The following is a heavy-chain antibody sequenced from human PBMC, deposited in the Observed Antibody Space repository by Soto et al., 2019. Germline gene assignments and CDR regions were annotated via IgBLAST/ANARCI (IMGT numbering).Heavy chain of an antibody. V-gene: IGHV3-23*01. J-gene: IGHJ4*02. CDR3: AKASSAGYGSKNYYFDS. Sequence: EVHLSESGGGVVQPGGSLRLSCVVSGFTFSDYAMDWVRQAPGKGLEWVSEISATGGTTNYADSVKGRYTISRDNSNNSLYLQLTNLRAEDTAMFYCAKASSAGYGSKNYYFDSWGQGALVTVSS. D-gene: IGHD3-22*01. CDR1: GFTFSDYA. CDR2: ISATGGTT.